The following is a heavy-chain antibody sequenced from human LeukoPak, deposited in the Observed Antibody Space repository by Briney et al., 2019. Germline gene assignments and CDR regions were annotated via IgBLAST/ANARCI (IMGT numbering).Heavy chain of an antibody. CDR2: ISGDGGST. CDR3: EKDPSPTYYDILTGFYYYYGMDV. Sequence: PGGSLRLSCAASGFTFDDYAMHWVRQAPGKGLEWVSLISGDGGSTYYADSVKGRFTISRDNSKNSLYLQMNSLRTEATALYYCEKDPSPTYYDILTGFYYYYGMDVWGRGTTVTVSS. V-gene: IGHV3-43*02. D-gene: IGHD3-9*01. J-gene: IGHJ6*02. CDR1: GFTFDDYA.